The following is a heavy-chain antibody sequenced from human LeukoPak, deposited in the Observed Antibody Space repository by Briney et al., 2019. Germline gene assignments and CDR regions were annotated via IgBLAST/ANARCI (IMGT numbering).Heavy chain of an antibody. CDR2: ISSSISYI. CDR3: ARDAHYDFWSGYYSTWPLGY. D-gene: IGHD3-3*01. Sequence: PGGSLRLSCAASGCTFSSYSINWVRQAPGKGLEWVSSISSSISYICYADSVKGRFTISRDNAKNSLYLQMNSLRAEDTAVYYCARDAHYDFWSGYYSTWPLGYWGQGTLVTVSS. J-gene: IGHJ4*02. CDR1: GCTFSSYS. V-gene: IGHV3-21*01.